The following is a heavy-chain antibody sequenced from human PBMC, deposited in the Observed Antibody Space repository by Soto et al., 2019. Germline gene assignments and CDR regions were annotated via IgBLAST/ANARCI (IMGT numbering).Heavy chain of an antibody. CDR2: IVVGSGNT. V-gene: IGHV1-58*01. CDR3: AALIFGESGMDV. CDR1: GFTFTSSA. D-gene: IGHD3-10*01. J-gene: IGHJ6*02. Sequence: ASVQVACKASGFTFTSSAVRWVRQARGQRLEWIGWIVVGSGNTNYAQKFQERVTITRDMSTSTAYMELSSLRSEDTAVYYCAALIFGESGMDVWGQGTTVTVSS.